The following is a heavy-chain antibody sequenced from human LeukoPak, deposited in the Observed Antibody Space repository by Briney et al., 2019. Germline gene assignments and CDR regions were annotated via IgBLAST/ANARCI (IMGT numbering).Heavy chain of an antibody. CDR3: TKDVQVGPTRGFFDF. D-gene: IGHD1-26*01. CDR1: GFTFSSYA. J-gene: IGHJ4*03. V-gene: IGHV3-23*01. CDR2: ISATGFTT. Sequence: PGGSLRLSCAASGFTFSSYAMHWVRQAPGKGLEWISVISATGFTTHHTDSVKGRFTISRDNSKSILYLQMDGLRAEDTAIYFCTKDVQVGPTRGFFDFWGQGTLVTVSS.